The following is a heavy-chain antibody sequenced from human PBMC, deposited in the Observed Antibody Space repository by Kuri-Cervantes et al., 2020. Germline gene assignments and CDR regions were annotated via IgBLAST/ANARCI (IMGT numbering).Heavy chain of an antibody. CDR3: ARAPDWSSSSWFDSAAYYFDY. CDR2: MNPNSGNT. V-gene: IGHV1-8*01. CDR1: GCTFTSYD. J-gene: IGHJ4*02. Sequence: ASVKVSCKASGCTFTSYDINWVRQATGQGLEWMGWMNPNSGNTGYAQKFQGRVTMTRNTSISTAYMDLSSLRSEDTAVHYCARAPDWSSSSWFDSAAYYFDYWGQGTLVTVSS. D-gene: IGHD6-13*01.